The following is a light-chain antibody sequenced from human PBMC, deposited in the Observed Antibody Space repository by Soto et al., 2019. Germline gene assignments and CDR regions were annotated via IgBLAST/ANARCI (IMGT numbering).Light chain of an antibody. CDR2: AAF. V-gene: IGKV1-9*01. Sequence: DIQLTQSPSFLSASVGDRVTITCRASQDISTYLAWYQQKPGKAPKLLFYAAFTLQRGVPSRFSGSGSGTEFILTISSLQPEDFATYYCQQLNSYGAFGQGTKVEIK. CDR3: QQLNSYGA. CDR1: QDISTY. J-gene: IGKJ1*01.